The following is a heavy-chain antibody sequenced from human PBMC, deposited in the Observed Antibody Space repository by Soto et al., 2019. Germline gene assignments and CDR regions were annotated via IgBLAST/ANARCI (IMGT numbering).Heavy chain of an antibody. Sequence: GGSRRVSGCASRLTSSNYNKSWVRQAPGKGLEWVAIIKQDGSDTYYADSVKGRFTISRDNSKNTLYLQVYSLRVEDTAVYHCASFPASAGDELDYRGKGT. D-gene: IGHD1-7*01. J-gene: IGHJ4*02. CDR2: IKQDGSDT. CDR1: RLTSSNYN. CDR3: ASFPASAGDELDY. V-gene: IGHV3-7*03.